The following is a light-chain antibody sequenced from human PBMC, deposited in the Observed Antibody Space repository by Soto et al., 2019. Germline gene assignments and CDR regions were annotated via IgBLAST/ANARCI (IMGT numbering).Light chain of an antibody. V-gene: IGKV3-20*01. CDR2: GAS. CDR1: QSVSSSY. J-gene: IGKJ1*01. CDR3: QQYGSTPGT. Sequence: EIVLTKSPATLSLSPGERATLSCRASQSVSSSYLAWYQQKPGQAPRLLIYGASSRATGIPDRFSGSGSGTDFTLTISRLEPEDFAVYYCQQYGSTPGTFGQGTKVDIK.